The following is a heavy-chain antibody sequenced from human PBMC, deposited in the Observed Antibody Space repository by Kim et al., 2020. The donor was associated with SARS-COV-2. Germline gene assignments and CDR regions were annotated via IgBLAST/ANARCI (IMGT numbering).Heavy chain of an antibody. D-gene: IGHD6-19*01. J-gene: IGHJ6*02. CDR3: ARGVAGGNSYTMDV. CDR1: GFTFRDYY. V-gene: IGHV3-11*04. Sequence: GGSLRLSCAASGFTFRDYYMSWIRQAPGKGLEWVSYISSGGSTKFYADSVKGRFTISRDNAKNSLYLQMNSLRAEDTAVFFCARGVAGGNSYTMDVWGQGTTVTVSS. CDR2: ISSGGSTK.